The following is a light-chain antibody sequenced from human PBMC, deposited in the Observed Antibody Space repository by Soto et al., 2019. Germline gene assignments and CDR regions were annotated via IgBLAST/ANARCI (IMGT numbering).Light chain of an antibody. CDR2: GTS. J-gene: IGKJ3*01. CDR3: QHYNNWPF. Sequence: ETVWTQSPGTLSLSPGERATLSCRASQTVSSNLAWYQQKPGQPPRLLIYGTSSRATGNPARFSGSGSGTEFTLTINNLQSEDFAVYHCQHYNNWPFVGPGTKVDIK. CDR1: QTVSSN. V-gene: IGKV3-15*01.